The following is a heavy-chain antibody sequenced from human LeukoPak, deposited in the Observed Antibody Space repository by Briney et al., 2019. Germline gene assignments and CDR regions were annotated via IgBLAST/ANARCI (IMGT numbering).Heavy chain of an antibody. CDR1: GGSISSYY. D-gene: IGHD3-22*01. J-gene: IGHJ2*01. CDR3: ARDYGSIVVRYIDL. V-gene: IGHV4-59*01. CDR2: IYYSGST. Sequence: SETLSLTCTVSGGSISSYYWSWIRQPPGKGLEWIGYIYYSGSTNYNPSLKSRVTISVDTSKNQLSLKLSSVTAADTAVYYCARDYGSIVVRYIDLWGRGTLVTVSS.